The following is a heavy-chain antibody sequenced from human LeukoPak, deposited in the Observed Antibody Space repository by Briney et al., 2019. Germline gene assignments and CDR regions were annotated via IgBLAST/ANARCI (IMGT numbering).Heavy chain of an antibody. CDR2: IRYDGSNK. D-gene: IGHD4-11*01. V-gene: IGHV3-30*02. Sequence: GGSLRLSSAASGFTFSSYGMHWVRQAPGKGLEWVAFIRYDGSNKYCADSVKGRFTISRDNSKNTLYLQMNSLRAEDTAVYYCAKDRWDYSNSYYFDYWGQGTLVTVSS. J-gene: IGHJ4*02. CDR3: AKDRWDYSNSYYFDY. CDR1: GFTFSSYG.